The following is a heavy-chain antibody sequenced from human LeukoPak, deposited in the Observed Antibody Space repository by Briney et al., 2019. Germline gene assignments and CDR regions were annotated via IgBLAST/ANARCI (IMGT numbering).Heavy chain of an antibody. J-gene: IGHJ6*03. CDR1: GFTFSSYG. CDR2: IRYDGSNK. V-gene: IGHV3-30*02. Sequence: PGGSLRLSCAASGFTFSSYGMRWVRQAPGKGLEWVAFIRYDGSNKYYEDSVKGRFTISRDNSKSTLYLQMNSLRAEDTAVYYCAKEGHSRAVDVNDYYYMDVWGKGTTVTVSS. D-gene: IGHD6-19*01. CDR3: AKEGHSRAVDVNDYYYMDV.